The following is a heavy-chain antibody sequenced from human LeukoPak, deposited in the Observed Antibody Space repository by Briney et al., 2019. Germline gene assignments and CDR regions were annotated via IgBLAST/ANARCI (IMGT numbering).Heavy chain of an antibody. Sequence: KPSETLSLTCTVSGGSIRTYYWSWIRQPPGKGLEWIGYIYCSGSTNYNPSLKSRVTISVDTSKNQFSLKLSSVTAAATGVYYCARQTHSTWSLYMDVWGKGTTVTVSS. D-gene: IGHD6-13*01. J-gene: IGHJ6*03. CDR2: IYCSGST. V-gene: IGHV4-59*08. CDR3: ARQTHSTWSLYMDV. CDR1: GGSIRTYY.